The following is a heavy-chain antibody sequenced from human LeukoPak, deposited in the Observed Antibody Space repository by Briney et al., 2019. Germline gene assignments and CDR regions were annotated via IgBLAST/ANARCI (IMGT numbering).Heavy chain of an antibody. CDR1: GYTFTSYG. CDR2: ISAYNGNT. V-gene: IGHV1-18*01. Sequence: ASVKVSCKASGYTFTSYGISWVRQAPGQGLEWMGWISAYNGNTNYAQKLQGRVTMTTDTSTSTAYMELRSLRSDDTAVYYCARVPPNFPQPYYFDYWGQGTLVTVSS. D-gene: IGHD2-8*01. CDR3: ARVPPNFPQPYYFDY. J-gene: IGHJ4*02.